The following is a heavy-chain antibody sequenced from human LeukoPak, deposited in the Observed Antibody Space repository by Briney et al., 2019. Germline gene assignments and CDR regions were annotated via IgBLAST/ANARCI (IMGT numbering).Heavy chain of an antibody. D-gene: IGHD2-2*01. J-gene: IGHJ6*02. CDR2: MNPNSGNT. V-gene: IGHV1-8*01. CDR3: ARWYCSSTSCYPPYYYYGMDV. Sequence: ASVKVSCKASGYTFTSYDINWVRQATGQGLEWMGWMNPNSGNTGYAQKFQGRVTMTRNTSISTAYMELSSLRSEDTAVYYCARWYCSSTSCYPPYYYYGMDVWGQGTTVTVSS. CDR1: GYTFTSYD.